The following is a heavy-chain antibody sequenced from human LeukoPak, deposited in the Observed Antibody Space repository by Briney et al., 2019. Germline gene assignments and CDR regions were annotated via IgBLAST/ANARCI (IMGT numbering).Heavy chain of an antibody. Sequence: AEGLQSSSHGSRCSFTNYCIGWVRPMAGKGLEWMGIIYPGDSDTRYSPYFQGQVTMSADKSITTAYLQWSSLKASDTAMYYYARQGSWLGDYIFWFDPWGQGTLVTVSS. CDR3: ARQGSWLGDYIFWFDP. CDR1: RCSFTNYC. D-gene: IGHD4-11*01. V-gene: IGHV5-51*01. J-gene: IGHJ5*02. CDR2: IYPGDSDT.